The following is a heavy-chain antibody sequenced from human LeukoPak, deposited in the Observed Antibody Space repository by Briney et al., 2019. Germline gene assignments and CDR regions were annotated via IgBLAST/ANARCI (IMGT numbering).Heavy chain of an antibody. CDR2: ISWNSGSI. D-gene: IGHD6-13*01. Sequence: QTGGSLRLSCAASGFTFDDYAMHWVRQAPGKGLEWVSGISWNSGSIGYADSVKGRFTISRDNTKNTLYLQMNSLRAEDTAVYYCARVIAAAGYIDYWGQGTLVTVSS. CDR1: GFTFDDYA. CDR3: ARVIAAAGYIDY. V-gene: IGHV3-9*01. J-gene: IGHJ4*02.